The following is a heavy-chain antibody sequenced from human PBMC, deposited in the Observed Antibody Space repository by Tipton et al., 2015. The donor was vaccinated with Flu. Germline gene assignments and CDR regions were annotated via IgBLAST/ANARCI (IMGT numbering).Heavy chain of an antibody. Sequence: TLSLTCSVSGDSITSMTHHWSWIRQPAGKGLEWIGRIYTSGTTNYNPSLKSRIIIPVDTSKNQFSLNLTSVTAADTAVYYCARSLLRLGFGELYIDNWGQGMLVTVSS. V-gene: IGHV4-61*02. CDR2: IYTSGTT. J-gene: IGHJ4*02. CDR3: ARSLLRLGFGELYIDN. CDR1: GDSITSMTHH. D-gene: IGHD3-10*01.